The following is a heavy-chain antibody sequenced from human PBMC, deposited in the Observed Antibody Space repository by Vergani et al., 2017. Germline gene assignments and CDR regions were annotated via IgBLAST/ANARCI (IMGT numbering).Heavy chain of an antibody. CDR1: GFSFRGHG. V-gene: IGHV3-7*01. J-gene: IGHJ6*02. CDR3: ARDRYYLGSGSYPYFYYYGLDV. CDR2: INQDGSER. Sequence: VHLVESGGGVVQPGRSLTLSCVASGFSFRGHGMHWVRQAPGKGLEWVANINQDGSERYYADSVKGRFTISRDNAKNSLFLQMNSLRAEDTGVYYCARDRYYLGSGSYPYFYYYGLDVWGQGTAVTVSS. D-gene: IGHD3-10*01.